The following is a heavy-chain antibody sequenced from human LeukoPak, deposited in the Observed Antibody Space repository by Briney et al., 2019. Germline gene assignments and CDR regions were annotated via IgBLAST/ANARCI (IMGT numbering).Heavy chain of an antibody. V-gene: IGHV4-4*07. CDR2: IYSSGST. Sequence: SETLSLTCTVSGGSISDYYWSWTRQSAGKGLEWIGHIYSSGSTYYNPSLKSRLTMSVDMSKNQVSLKLSSMTAADTAVYYCARDFPHGSGRYFYEGMDVWGQGTTVTVSS. CDR3: ARDFPHGSGRYFYEGMDV. CDR1: GGSISDYY. J-gene: IGHJ6*02. D-gene: IGHD2-15*01.